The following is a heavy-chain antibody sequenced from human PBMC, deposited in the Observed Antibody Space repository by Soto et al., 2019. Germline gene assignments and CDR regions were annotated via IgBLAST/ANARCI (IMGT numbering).Heavy chain of an antibody. CDR3: GRGHYGLDV. CDR1: GFTFSDHY. V-gene: IGHV3-11*03. Sequence: GGSLRLSCAASGFTFSDHYMTWIRQAPGKGLEWVSYISKTNSDTKYADSVWGRFTISRDNAKNSLYLQMDNLRAEDTAIYYCGRGHYGLDVWGQGTMVTVSS. CDR2: ISKTNSDT. J-gene: IGHJ6*02.